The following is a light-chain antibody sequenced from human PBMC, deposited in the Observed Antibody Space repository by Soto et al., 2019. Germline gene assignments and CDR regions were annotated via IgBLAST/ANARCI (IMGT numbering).Light chain of an antibody. CDR2: GAS. J-gene: IGKJ4*01. Sequence: EVVLTQSPGTLSLSPGERATLSCRASHSVASNYLAWYQQKPGQAPSILIFGASGRATGIPDRFSGSGSGTDFTLTITSLQAEDVAVYYCQQYYSHPLTFGGGTKVDIK. V-gene: IGKV3-20*01. CDR1: HSVASNY. CDR3: QQYYSHPLT.